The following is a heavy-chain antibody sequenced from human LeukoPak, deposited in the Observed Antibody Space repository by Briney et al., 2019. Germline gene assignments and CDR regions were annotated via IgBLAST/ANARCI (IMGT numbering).Heavy chain of an antibody. J-gene: IGHJ5*02. D-gene: IGHD3-10*01. Sequence: GGSLRLSCAASGFTVSSNYMSWVRQAPGKGLEWVSVIYSGGSTYYADSVKGRFTISRDNSKNTLYLQMNSLRAEDTAVYYCAKDRYLYYYGSGTAADWFDPWGQGTLVTVSS. CDR3: AKDRYLYYYGSGTAADWFDP. CDR1: GFTVSSNY. V-gene: IGHV3-53*01. CDR2: IYSGGST.